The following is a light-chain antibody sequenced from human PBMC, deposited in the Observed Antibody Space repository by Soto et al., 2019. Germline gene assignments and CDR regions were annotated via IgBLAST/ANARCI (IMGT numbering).Light chain of an antibody. Sequence: EVLVTQSPATLSVSPGERATLSCRASQSVSRKLAWYQQKPGQAPRLLIYGASTRATGIPARFSGSGSGTEFTLTISSLKSEDFAVYYCQQYNNWPTWTFGQGTKVDIK. CDR2: GAS. CDR1: QSVSRK. CDR3: QQYNNWPTWT. V-gene: IGKV3-15*01. J-gene: IGKJ1*01.